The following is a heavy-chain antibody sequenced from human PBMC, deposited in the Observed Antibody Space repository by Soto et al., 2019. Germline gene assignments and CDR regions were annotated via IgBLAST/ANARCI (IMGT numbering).Heavy chain of an antibody. D-gene: IGHD3-22*01. Sequence: GGSLRLSCVASGFTFSSYEMNLVRQATGKGLEWVSYITSNGDTIYYTDSVKGRFTISRDDAKNSLSLQMNSLRAEDTAIYYCARGGYYFDSSGYFLSYYGMDVWGQGTTVTVSS. CDR1: GFTFSSYE. CDR3: ARGGYYFDSSGYFLSYYGMDV. CDR2: ITSNGDTI. J-gene: IGHJ6*02. V-gene: IGHV3-48*03.